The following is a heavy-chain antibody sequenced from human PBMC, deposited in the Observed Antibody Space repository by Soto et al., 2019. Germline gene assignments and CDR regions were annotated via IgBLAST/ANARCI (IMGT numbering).Heavy chain of an antibody. CDR1: GGSISDNDYY. Sequence: PSETLSLACTVSGGSISDNDYYWSWIRQPPGKGLEWIGTISHTGTAYYNPSPESRVAVSVGTSENQFSLNLSSVTAAGTAVYYCARLAYDANGFNVYGHDAFALWGQGTMVTVSS. D-gene: IGHD3-22*01. J-gene: IGHJ3*01. CDR2: ISHTGTA. V-gene: IGHV4-39*01. CDR3: ARLAYDANGFNVYGHDAFAL.